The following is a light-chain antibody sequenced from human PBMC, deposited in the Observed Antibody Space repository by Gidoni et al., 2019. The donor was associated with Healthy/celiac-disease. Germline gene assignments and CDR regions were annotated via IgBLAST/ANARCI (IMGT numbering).Light chain of an antibody. J-gene: IGKJ1*01. Sequence: DIQMTQSPSTLSASVGDRVTITCRASQSISSWLAWYQQKPGKAPQLLIYNASSLESGVPTRCSGSGSGTEFTLTISSLQHDDFATYYCQQYKSYPWTFGQGTKVEIK. CDR1: QSISSW. CDR3: QQYKSYPWT. V-gene: IGKV1-5*03. CDR2: NAS.